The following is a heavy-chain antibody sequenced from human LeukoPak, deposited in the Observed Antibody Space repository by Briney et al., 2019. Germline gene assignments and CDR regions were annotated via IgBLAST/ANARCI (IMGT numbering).Heavy chain of an antibody. V-gene: IGHV4-39*01. D-gene: IGHD5-18*01. Sequence: SETLSLTCTVSGGSISSSSYYWGWIRQPPGKGLEWIGSIYYSGSSYYNPSLKSRVTISVHTSKNQFSPKLSSVTAADTAVYYCARHVDTATDYFDYWGQGTLVTVSS. CDR1: GGSISSSSYY. CDR2: IYYSGSS. J-gene: IGHJ4*02. CDR3: ARHVDTATDYFDY.